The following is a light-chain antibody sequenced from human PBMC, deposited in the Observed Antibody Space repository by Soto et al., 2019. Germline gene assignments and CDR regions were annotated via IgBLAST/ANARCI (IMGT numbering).Light chain of an antibody. V-gene: IGLV2-14*01. CDR2: EVT. Sequence: QSARTQPASVSGSPGQSIAISCTGTRSDVGAYNYVSWYQQHPGKAPKLMISEVTNRPSGVSDRFSGSKSGNTASLTISGLQAEDEADYYCSSFTSRFTFVFGTGTKV. J-gene: IGLJ1*01. CDR3: SSFTSRFTFV. CDR1: RSDVGAYNY.